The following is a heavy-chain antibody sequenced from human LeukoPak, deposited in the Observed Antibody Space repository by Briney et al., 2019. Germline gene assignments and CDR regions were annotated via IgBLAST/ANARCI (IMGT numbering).Heavy chain of an antibody. CDR2: IRYDGSNK. CDR3: AKDSPGIVVVPAETYFDY. Sequence: GGSLRLSRAASGFTFSSYGMHWVRQAPGKGLEWVAFIRYDGSNKYYADSVKGRFTISRDNSKNTLYLQMNSLRAEDTAVYYCAKDSPGIVVVPAETYFDYWGQGTLVTVSS. CDR1: GFTFSSYG. J-gene: IGHJ4*02. V-gene: IGHV3-30*02. D-gene: IGHD2-2*01.